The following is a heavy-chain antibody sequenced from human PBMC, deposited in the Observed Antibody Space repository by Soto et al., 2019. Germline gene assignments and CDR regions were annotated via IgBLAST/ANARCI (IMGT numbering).Heavy chain of an antibody. CDR1: GFIFSNYG. D-gene: IGHD3-3*01. CDR2: TSYDGTKK. CDR3: AKELGLWSGYLDAFDI. V-gene: IGHV3-30*18. Sequence: QVQLVESGGGVVQPGRSRRLSCAASGFIFSNYGMHWVRQAPGKGLEWVAVTSYDGTKKYYGDSVKGRFTISRDNSMNSLYLQMDSLSAEDTAVYYCAKELGLWSGYLDAFDIWGQWTMVTVS. J-gene: IGHJ3*02.